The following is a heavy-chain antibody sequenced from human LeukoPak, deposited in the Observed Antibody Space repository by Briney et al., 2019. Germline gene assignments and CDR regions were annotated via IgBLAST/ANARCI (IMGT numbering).Heavy chain of an antibody. V-gene: IGHV3-23*01. CDR2: ISGSGGST. Sequence: GGSLRLSCAASGFTFSSFALSWVRQAPGKGLEWVSAISGSGGSTYYADSVKGRFTISRDNSKNTLYLQMNSLRAEDTAVYYCAKDQVVITTTGSWFDPWGQGTLVTVSS. CDR1: GFTFSSFA. CDR3: AKDQVVITTTGSWFDP. D-gene: IGHD3-22*01. J-gene: IGHJ5*02.